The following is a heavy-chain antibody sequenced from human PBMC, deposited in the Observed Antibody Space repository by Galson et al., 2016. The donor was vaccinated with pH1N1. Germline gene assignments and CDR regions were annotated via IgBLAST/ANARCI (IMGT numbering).Heavy chain of an antibody. CDR3: ARDPGRPRLFYMGV. V-gene: IGHV3-21*01. J-gene: IGHJ6*03. Sequence: SLRLSCAASGFTFTAYSMNWVRQAPGKGLEWVASITSNSFHIYYTDSVRGRFTISRDNAKNSLYLHMHSLSAEDTAVYYCARDPGRPRLFYMGVWGKGTTVTVSS. CDR2: ITSNSFHI. D-gene: IGHD1-26*01. CDR1: GFTFTAYS.